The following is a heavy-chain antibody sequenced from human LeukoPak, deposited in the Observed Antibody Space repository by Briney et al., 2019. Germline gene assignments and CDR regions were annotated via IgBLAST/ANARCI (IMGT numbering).Heavy chain of an antibody. CDR2: IRYDGSNK. CDR3: AKGGGYSYGYIGYYFDY. D-gene: IGHD5-18*01. J-gene: IGHJ4*02. Sequence: GGSLRLSCAASGFTFSSYGMHWVRQAPGKGLEWVAFIRYDGSNKYYADSVKGRFTISRDNSKNTLYLQMNSLRAEDTAVYYCAKGGGYSYGYIGYYFDYWGQGTLVTVSS. V-gene: IGHV3-30*02. CDR1: GFTFSSYG.